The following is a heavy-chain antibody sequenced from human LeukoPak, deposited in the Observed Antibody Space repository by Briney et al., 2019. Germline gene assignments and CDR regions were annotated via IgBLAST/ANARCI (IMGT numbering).Heavy chain of an antibody. CDR1: GDSVSSNSAA. CDR2: TYYRSNWYN. Sequence: SQTLSLTCAISGDSVSSNSAAWNWIRQSPSRGLEWLGRTYYRSNWYNDYAVSVKSRITINPDTSKNQFSLQLNSVTPEDTAVYYCAREVVVPAAMGYYYYYGMDVWGQGTTVTVSS. D-gene: IGHD2-2*01. J-gene: IGHJ6*02. V-gene: IGHV6-1*01. CDR3: AREVVVPAAMGYYYYYGMDV.